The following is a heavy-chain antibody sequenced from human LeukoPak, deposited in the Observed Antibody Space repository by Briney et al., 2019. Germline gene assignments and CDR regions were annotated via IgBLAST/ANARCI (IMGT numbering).Heavy chain of an antibody. D-gene: IGHD7-27*01. V-gene: IGHV4-34*01. Sequence: SETLSLTCAVYGGTFRGYYWSWIRQPPGKGLEWIGEIHYTGATNYKPSLQCRVTISGHPSKNTVSLRAYSVTAADTAVYSCARGVLGPYYFDLWGRGTLVTVSS. CDR2: IHYTGAT. CDR1: GGTFRGYY. CDR3: ARGVLGPYYFDL. J-gene: IGHJ2*01.